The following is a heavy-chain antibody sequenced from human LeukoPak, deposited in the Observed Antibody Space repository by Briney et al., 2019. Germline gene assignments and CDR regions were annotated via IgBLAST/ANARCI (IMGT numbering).Heavy chain of an antibody. V-gene: IGHV4-4*07. D-gene: IGHD2-15*01. Sequence: SETLSLTCTVSGGSISSYYWSWIRQPPGKGLEWIGCIYTSESINYNPTLKSRITMSVDTSKNQISLRLSSVTAADTAVYFCARDDLVYSVHHGMDVWGRGITVTVSS. CDR2: IYTSESI. CDR3: ARDDLVYSVHHGMDV. CDR1: GGSISSYY. J-gene: IGHJ6*02.